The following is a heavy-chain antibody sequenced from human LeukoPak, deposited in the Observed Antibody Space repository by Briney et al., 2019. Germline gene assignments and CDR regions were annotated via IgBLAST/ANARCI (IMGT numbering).Heavy chain of an antibody. CDR2: FDPEDGET. CDR3: ATYPREYSGSYYDTFDY. CDR1: GYTLTELS. V-gene: IGHV1-24*01. Sequence: ASVKVSCKVSGYTLTELSMHWVRPAPGKGLGWMGGFDPEDGETIYAQKFQGRVTMTEDTSTDTAYMELSSLRSEDTAVYYCATYPREYSGSYYDTFDYWGQGTLVTVSS. J-gene: IGHJ4*02. D-gene: IGHD1-26*01.